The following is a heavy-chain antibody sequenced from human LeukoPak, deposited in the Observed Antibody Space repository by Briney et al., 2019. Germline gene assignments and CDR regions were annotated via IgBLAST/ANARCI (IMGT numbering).Heavy chain of an antibody. CDR1: GGSISSYY. Sequence: SETLSLTCIVSGGSISSYYWSWIRQPPGKGLEWIGYIYYSGSTNYNPSLKSRVTISVDTSKNQFSLKLSSVTAADTAVYYCARLPDCPYYFDYWGQGTLVTVSS. CDR3: ARLPDCPYYFDY. V-gene: IGHV4-59*08. D-gene: IGHD2-21*02. CDR2: IYYSGST. J-gene: IGHJ4*02.